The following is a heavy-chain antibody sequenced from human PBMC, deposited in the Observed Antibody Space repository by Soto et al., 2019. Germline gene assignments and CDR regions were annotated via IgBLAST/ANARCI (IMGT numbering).Heavy chain of an antibody. Sequence: ASVKVSCKASGYTFTSYDINWVRQATGQGLEWMGWMNPNSGNTGYAQKFQGRVTMTANKSTSTAYMELSSLRSEDTAVYYCAREGRDGYNYRDYWGQGTLVTVSS. V-gene: IGHV1-8*01. CDR1: GYTFTSYD. D-gene: IGHD5-12*01. J-gene: IGHJ4*02. CDR2: MNPNSGNT. CDR3: AREGRDGYNYRDY.